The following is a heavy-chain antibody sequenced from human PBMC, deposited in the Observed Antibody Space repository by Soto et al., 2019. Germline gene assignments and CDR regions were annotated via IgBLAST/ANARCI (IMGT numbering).Heavy chain of an antibody. CDR1: GGSISRSSYY. V-gene: IGHV4-39*01. CDR3: ARQYYYDSSGYWYYFDY. D-gene: IGHD3-22*01. Sequence: SETLSLTCTVSGGSISRSSYYWGWIRQPPGKGLEWIGSIYYSGSTYYNPSLKSRVTISVDTSKNQFSLKLSSVAAADTAVYYCARQYYYDSSGYWYYFDYWGQGTLVTVSS. J-gene: IGHJ4*02. CDR2: IYYSGST.